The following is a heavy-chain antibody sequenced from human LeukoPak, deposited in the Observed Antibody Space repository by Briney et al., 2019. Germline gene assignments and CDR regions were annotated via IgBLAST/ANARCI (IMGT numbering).Heavy chain of an antibody. CDR1: GGSISSYY. D-gene: IGHD2/OR15-2a*01. CDR3: ARLSQVYYFDY. J-gene: IGHJ4*02. Sequence: SETLSLTCTVSGGSISSYYWSWIRQPAGKGLEWIGSIYYSGSTYYNPSLKSRVTISVDASKNQFSLKLSSVTAADTAVYYCARLSQVYYFDYWGQGTLVTVSS. V-gene: IGHV4-59*05. CDR2: IYYSGST.